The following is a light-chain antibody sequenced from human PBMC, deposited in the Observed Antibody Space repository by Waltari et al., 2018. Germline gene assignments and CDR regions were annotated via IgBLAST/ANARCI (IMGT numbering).Light chain of an antibody. CDR2: GTS. Sequence: EIVMTQSPATLSVSPGERATLSCRASQSVSSNLAWDQQKPGQAPRLLINGTSTRATGIPARFSGSGSGTDFTLTNSSLQSEDVAVYYCQGHKNWSFGQGTKVEIK. CDR3: QGHKNWS. CDR1: QSVSSN. V-gene: IGKV3-15*01. J-gene: IGKJ1*01.